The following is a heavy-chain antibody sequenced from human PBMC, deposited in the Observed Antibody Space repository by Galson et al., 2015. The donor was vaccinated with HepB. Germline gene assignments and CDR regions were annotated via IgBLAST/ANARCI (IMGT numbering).Heavy chain of an antibody. V-gene: IGHV3-21*01. Sequence: SLRLSCAASGFTFSSYSMNWVRQAPGKGLEWVSSISSSSSYIYYADSVKDRFTISRDNAKNSLYLQMNSLRAEDTAVYYCAREKYYYGSGTNADYFDYWGQGTLVTVSS. CDR3: AREKYYYGSGTNADYFDY. D-gene: IGHD3-10*01. CDR1: GFTFSSYS. CDR2: ISSSSSYI. J-gene: IGHJ4*02.